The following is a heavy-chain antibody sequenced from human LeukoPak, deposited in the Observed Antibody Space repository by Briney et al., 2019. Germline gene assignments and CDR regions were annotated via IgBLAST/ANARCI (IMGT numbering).Heavy chain of an antibody. V-gene: IGHV1-24*01. CDR1: GYTLTELS. D-gene: IGHD2-15*01. J-gene: IGHJ3*02. CDR2: FDPEDGET. Sequence: ASVKVSCKVSGYTLTELSMHWVRQAPGKGLQWMGSFDPEDGETIYAQKFQGRVTMTEDTSTDTAYMELSRLRSDDTAVYYCARDRDIVVVVAAKAFDIWGQGTMVTVSS. CDR3: ARDRDIVVVVAAKAFDI.